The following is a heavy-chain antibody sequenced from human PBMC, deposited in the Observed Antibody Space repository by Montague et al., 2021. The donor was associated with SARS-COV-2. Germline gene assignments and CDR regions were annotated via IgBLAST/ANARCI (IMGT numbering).Heavy chain of an antibody. V-gene: IGHV3-20*04. Sequence: SLRLSRAASGYTFTDYTMNWVRQVPGKGLEWVSGINWNGGDTGYADSVKGRFTISRDNAKNSLYLQMNSLRDEDTAFYYCARVKVGATIDYWGQGTLVTVSS. J-gene: IGHJ4*02. D-gene: IGHD1-26*01. CDR3: ARVKVGATIDY. CDR1: GYTFTDYT. CDR2: INWNGGDT.